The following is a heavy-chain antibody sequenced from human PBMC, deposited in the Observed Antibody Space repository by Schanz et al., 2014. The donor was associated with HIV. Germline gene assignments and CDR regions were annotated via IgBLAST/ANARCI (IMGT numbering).Heavy chain of an antibody. CDR1: GVTRRSDG. Sequence: EVQLLESGGGLVQPGGSLRLEGAVSGVTRRSDGLSWVRQAPGKGLEWVSTISAGVGTASYADSVKGRFTISRDNSKKMLFLQMNRLRAEDTAVYYCAIRTPMISFASLEIWGRGTMVTVSS. CDR3: AIRTPMISFASLEI. CDR2: ISAGVGTA. J-gene: IGHJ3*02. V-gene: IGHV3-23*01. D-gene: IGHD3-16*01.